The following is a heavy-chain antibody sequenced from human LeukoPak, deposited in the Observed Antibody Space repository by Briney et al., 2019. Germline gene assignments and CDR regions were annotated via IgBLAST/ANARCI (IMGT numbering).Heavy chain of an antibody. V-gene: IGHV5-51*01. CDR2: IYSGDSDT. J-gene: IGHJ4*02. CDR1: GYRFTNYW. Sequence: GESLKISCQGSGYRFTNYWIGWVRQMPGKGLEWMGIIYSGDSDTRYSPAFQGQVTMSADKSISTAYLQWGSMEASDTAMYYCARHWGDYWGQGTLVTVSS. D-gene: IGHD3-16*01. CDR3: ARHWGDY.